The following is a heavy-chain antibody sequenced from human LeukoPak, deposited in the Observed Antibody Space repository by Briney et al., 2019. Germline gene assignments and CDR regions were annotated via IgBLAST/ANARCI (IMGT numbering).Heavy chain of an antibody. J-gene: IGHJ4*02. CDR1: GFTVSSKY. Sequence: GGSLKLPCAASGFTVSSKYMSWVRQAPGKGLEWVSVIYTGETTYYADSVKGRFTISRDNSKNTLYLQMDGLRVEDTAVYYCAKVGAVAAVENWGQGTLVTVSS. CDR3: AKVGAVAAVEN. CDR2: IYTGETT. V-gene: IGHV3-66*01. D-gene: IGHD6-19*01.